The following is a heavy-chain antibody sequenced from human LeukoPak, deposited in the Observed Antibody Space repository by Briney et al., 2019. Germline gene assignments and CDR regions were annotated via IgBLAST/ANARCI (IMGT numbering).Heavy chain of an antibody. J-gene: IGHJ6*03. CDR1: GYTFTGYY. D-gene: IGHD2-2*03. CDR2: INPNSGGT. V-gene: IGHV1-2*02. CDR3: ARVVGYCSSTSCYRNYYYYMDV. Sequence: ASVKVSCKASGYTFTGYYMHWVRQAPGQGLEWMGWINPNSGGTNYAQKFQGRVTMTRDTSISTAYMELSRLRSDDTAVYYCARVVGYCSSTSCYRNYYYYMDVWGKGTTVTISS.